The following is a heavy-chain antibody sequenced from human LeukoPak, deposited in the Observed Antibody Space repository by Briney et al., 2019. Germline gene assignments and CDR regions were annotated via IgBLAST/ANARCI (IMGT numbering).Heavy chain of an antibody. Sequence: GGSLRLSCAASGFTFSSYWMSWVRQAPGKGLEWVANIKQDGSEKYYVDSVKGRFTISRDNSKNTLYLQMNSLRAEDTAVYYCARVGYCSSTSCMQVYFDYWGQGTLVTVSS. CDR1: GFTFSSYW. CDR2: IKQDGSEK. D-gene: IGHD2-2*01. J-gene: IGHJ4*02. CDR3: ARVGYCSSTSCMQVYFDY. V-gene: IGHV3-7*04.